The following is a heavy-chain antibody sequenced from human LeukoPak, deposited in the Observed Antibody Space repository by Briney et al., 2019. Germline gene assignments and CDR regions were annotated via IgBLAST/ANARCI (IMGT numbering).Heavy chain of an antibody. D-gene: IGHD2-2*01. CDR1: GYTFTSYG. Sequence: ASVTVSCKASGYTFTSYGISWVRQAPGQGLEWMGWTSAYNGNTNYAQKLQGRVTMTTDTLTSTAYMELRSLRSDDTAVYYCARIPAFDCSSTSCYGMDVWGQGTTVTVSS. CDR2: TSAYNGNT. V-gene: IGHV1-18*01. J-gene: IGHJ6*02. CDR3: ARIPAFDCSSTSCYGMDV.